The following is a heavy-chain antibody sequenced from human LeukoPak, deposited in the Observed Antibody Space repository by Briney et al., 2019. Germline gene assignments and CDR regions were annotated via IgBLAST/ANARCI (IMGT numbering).Heavy chain of an antibody. CDR3: ARDRAHYYDSSGHAFDI. V-gene: IGHV4-59*01. CDR1: GGSISSYY. CDR2: NYYSGST. Sequence: KPSETLSLTCTVSGGSISSYYWSWIRQPPGKGLEWIGYNYYSGSTNYNPSLKSRVTISVDTSKNQFSLKLSSVTAADTAVYYCARDRAHYYDSSGHAFDIWGQGTMVTVSS. D-gene: IGHD3-22*01. J-gene: IGHJ3*02.